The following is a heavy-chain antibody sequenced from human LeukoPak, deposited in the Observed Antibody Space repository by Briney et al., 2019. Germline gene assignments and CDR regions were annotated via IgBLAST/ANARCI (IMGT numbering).Heavy chain of an antibody. CDR1: GFTFSSYS. CDR2: IRYDGSNK. D-gene: IGHD1-1*01. Sequence: PGGSLRLSCAASGFTFSSYSMSWVRQAPGKGLEWVTLIRYDGSNKYYADSVKGRFTISRDNSKNTLYLRMNSLRAEDTAVYYCAKSSAGITWFDPWGQGTLVTVSS. V-gene: IGHV3-30*02. CDR3: AKSSAGITWFDP. J-gene: IGHJ5*02.